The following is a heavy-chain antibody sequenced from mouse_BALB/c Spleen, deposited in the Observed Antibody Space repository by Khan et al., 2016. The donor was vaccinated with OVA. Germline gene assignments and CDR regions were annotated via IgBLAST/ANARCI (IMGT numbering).Heavy chain of an antibody. D-gene: IGHD2-12*01. V-gene: IGHV1-61*01. CDR3: ARREKVVYDPSWFAY. CDR2: IDPSDSET. J-gene: IGHJ3*01. CDR1: GYTFTSYW. Sequence: QVQLQQSGAELVRPGASVKLSCKASGYTFTSYWMNWVKQRPGQGLEWIGMIDPSDSETHYNQMFKDKATLTVDKSSSTAYMQLSSLTSEDSAVYYCARREKVVYDPSWFAYWGQGTLVTVSA.